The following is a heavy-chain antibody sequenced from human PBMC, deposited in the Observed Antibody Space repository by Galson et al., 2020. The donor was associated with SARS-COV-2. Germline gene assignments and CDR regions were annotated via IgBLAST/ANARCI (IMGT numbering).Heavy chain of an antibody. D-gene: IGHD2-2*02. Sequence: GESLNISCAASGFTFSSYSMNWVRQAPGKGLEWVSYISSSSSTIYYADSVKGRFTISRDNAKNSLYLQMNSLRAEDTAVYYCARAHHTSFRTNGKWYYYYYMDVWGKGTTVTVSS. V-gene: IGHV3-48*04. CDR2: ISSSSSTI. J-gene: IGHJ6*03. CDR1: GFTFSSYS. CDR3: ARAHHTSFRTNGKWYYYYYMDV.